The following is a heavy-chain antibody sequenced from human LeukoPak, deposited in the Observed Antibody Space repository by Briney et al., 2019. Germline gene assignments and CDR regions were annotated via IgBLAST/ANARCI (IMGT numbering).Heavy chain of an antibody. CDR1: GYSFTDYY. CDR2: INPNSGGT. CDR3: AKPAKTDYADY. D-gene: IGHD1-14*01. V-gene: IGHV1-2*02. J-gene: IGHJ4*02. Sequence: ASVKVSCKASGYSFTDYYIHWVRQAPGQGLEWMAWINPNSGGTNYAQKFQGRVTMTRDTSISTAYMELSRLRSDDTAVYYCAKPAKTDYADYWGQGTLVTVSS.